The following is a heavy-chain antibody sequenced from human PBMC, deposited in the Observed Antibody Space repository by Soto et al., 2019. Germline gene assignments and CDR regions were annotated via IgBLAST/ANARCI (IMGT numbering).Heavy chain of an antibody. CDR1: GYTFTSYA. CDR3: ASQYGSGSYPGVYGMDV. Sequence: ASVKVSCKASGYTFTSYAMHWVRQAPGQRLEWMGWINAGNGNTKYSQKFQGRVTITRDTSASTAYMELSSLRSEDTAVYYCASQYGSGSYPGVYGMDVWGQGTTVTVSS. D-gene: IGHD3-10*01. CDR2: INAGNGNT. J-gene: IGHJ6*02. V-gene: IGHV1-3*01.